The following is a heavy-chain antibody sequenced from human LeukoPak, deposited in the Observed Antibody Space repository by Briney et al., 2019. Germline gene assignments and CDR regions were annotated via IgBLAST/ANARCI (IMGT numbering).Heavy chain of an antibody. V-gene: IGHV4-34*01. J-gene: IGHJ4*02. D-gene: IGHD3-10*01. CDR2: INHSGST. CDR1: GGSFSGCY. Sequence: SETLSLTCAVYGGSFSGCYWSWIRQPPGKGLEWIGEINHSGSTNYNPSLKSRVTISVDTSKNQFSLKLSSVTAADTAVYYCARSYYYGSGSPFDYWGQGTLVTVSS. CDR3: ARSYYYGSGSPFDY.